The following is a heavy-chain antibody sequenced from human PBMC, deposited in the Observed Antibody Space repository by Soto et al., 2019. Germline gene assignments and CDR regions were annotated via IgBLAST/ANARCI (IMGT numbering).Heavy chain of an antibody. Sequence: ASVKVSCKASGYTFISYGISWVRQAPGQGLEWMGWISAYNGNTNYAQKLQGRVTMTTDTSTSTAYMELRSLRSDDTAVYYCARGRYYGSGSYPNPSGMDVWGQGTTVTVSS. CDR2: ISAYNGNT. V-gene: IGHV1-18*04. CDR1: GYTFISYG. CDR3: ARGRYYGSGSYPNPSGMDV. D-gene: IGHD3-10*01. J-gene: IGHJ6*02.